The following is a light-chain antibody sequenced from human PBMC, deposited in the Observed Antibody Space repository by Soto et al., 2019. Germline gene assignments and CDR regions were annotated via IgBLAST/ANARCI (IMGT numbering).Light chain of an antibody. V-gene: IGKV4-1*01. CDR1: QSLFSSSDNRHY. J-gene: IGKJ2*01. Sequence: DIARTQSPDSLTVSLGERATINCKSSQSLFSSSDNRHYLAWYQQKLGQPPNLLIYWASTRGSGVPDRFSGSGSGTNFTLTISSLQAEDLAVYHCQQYISPPYTFGQGTKLAIK. CDR2: WAS. CDR3: QQYISPPYT.